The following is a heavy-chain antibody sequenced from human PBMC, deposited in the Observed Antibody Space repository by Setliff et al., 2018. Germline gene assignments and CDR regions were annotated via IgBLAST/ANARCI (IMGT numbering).Heavy chain of an antibody. V-gene: IGHV3-7*03. Sequence: GGSLRLSCVASGFSFSNYYMSWVRQAPGKGLEWVANIKEDGSEEYYVDSVKGRFTISRDNAKNSVFLQMNSLRADDTAVYYYSTRTVAARSLDTWGQGTLVTVSS. CDR1: GFSFSNYY. CDR3: STRTVAARSLDT. CDR2: IKEDGSEE. D-gene: IGHD6-13*01. J-gene: IGHJ5*02.